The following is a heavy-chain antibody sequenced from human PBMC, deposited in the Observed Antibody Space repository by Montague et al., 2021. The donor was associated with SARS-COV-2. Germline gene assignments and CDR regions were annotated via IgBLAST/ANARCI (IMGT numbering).Heavy chain of an antibody. CDR3: ASRAPTRIVLMVYAIGGYFDY. D-gene: IGHD2-8*01. CDR2: ISSSGSTI. Sequence: SLRLSCAASGFTFDDYGMSWVRQAPGKGLEWVSYISSSGSTIYYADSVKGRFTISRDNAKNSLYLQMNSLRAEDTAVYYCASRAPTRIVLMVYAIGGYFDYWGQGTLVTVSS. CDR1: GFTFDDYG. V-gene: IGHV3-48*03. J-gene: IGHJ4*02.